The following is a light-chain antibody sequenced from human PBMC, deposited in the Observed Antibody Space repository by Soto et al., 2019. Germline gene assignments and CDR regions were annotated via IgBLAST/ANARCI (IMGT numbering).Light chain of an antibody. Sequence: IVLTQSPATLSLSPGERATLSCRASQSVSSYLAWYQQKPGQAPRLLIYDASNRATGIPARFSGSGSGTDFTLTISSLEPEDFAVYYCQQRSNWPPSRTFGGGTKVEIK. CDR3: QQRSNWPPSRT. V-gene: IGKV3-11*01. CDR1: QSVSSY. J-gene: IGKJ4*01. CDR2: DAS.